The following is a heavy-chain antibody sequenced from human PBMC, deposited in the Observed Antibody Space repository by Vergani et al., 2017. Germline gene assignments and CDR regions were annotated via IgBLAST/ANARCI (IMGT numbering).Heavy chain of an antibody. CDR1: GFTFSSYG. V-gene: IGHV3-33*01. J-gene: IGHJ6*03. D-gene: IGHD1-7*01. Sequence: QVQLVESGGGVVQPGRSLRLSCAASGFTFSSYGMHWVRQAPGKGLEWVAVIWYDGSNKYYADSVKGRFTSSRDNSKNTLYLQMNSLRAEDTAVYYCERDAQTGLELRDYYYYYMDVWGKGTTVTVSS. CDR3: ERDAQTGLELRDYYYYYMDV. CDR2: IWYDGSNK.